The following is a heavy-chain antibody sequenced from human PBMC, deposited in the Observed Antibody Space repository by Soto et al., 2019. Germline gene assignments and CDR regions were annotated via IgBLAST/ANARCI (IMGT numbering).Heavy chain of an antibody. CDR3: ARGISWQLPFDY. CDR1: SDSISSYY. CDR2: ISYSGST. V-gene: IGHV4-59*01. D-gene: IGHD5-12*01. Sequence: QVQLQESSPGLVKPSETLSLTCTVSSDSISSYYWSWIRQPPGKRLEWIGYISYSGSTDYNPSLKSRVTISGDTSKNQFSLKVSSLTAAHTAVYYCARGISWQLPFDYWGQGTLVTVSS. J-gene: IGHJ4*02.